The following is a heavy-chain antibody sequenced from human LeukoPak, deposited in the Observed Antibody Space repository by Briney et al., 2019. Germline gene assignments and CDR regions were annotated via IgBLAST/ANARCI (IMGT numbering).Heavy chain of an antibody. CDR1: GFTFSSYA. V-gene: IGHV3-23*01. D-gene: IGHD2-2*01. CDR3: ATRSCSISACRASSYHCMDF. CDR2: ISGSGGST. Sequence: LPGGSLRLSCAASGFTFSSYAMSWVRQAPGKGLEWVSAISGSGGSTYYADSVKGRFTISRDNDKNSVHLQMNSVRVDDTAVYYCATRSCSISACRASSYHCMDFWGKGTTVTVSS. J-gene: IGHJ6*03.